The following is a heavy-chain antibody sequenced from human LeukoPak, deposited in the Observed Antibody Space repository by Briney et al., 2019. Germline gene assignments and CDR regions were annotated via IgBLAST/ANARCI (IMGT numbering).Heavy chain of an antibody. D-gene: IGHD1-26*01. Sequence: AGGSLRLSCAASGFTFSSLAMRWVRQAPGKGLEWVSSITGSGGTTYYAASVKGRFTISRDNSKNTPYLQMNSLRAEDTAEYYCARSTVGTSCCTAVDYWGQGTLVTVSS. CDR1: GFTFSSLA. V-gene: IGHV3-23*01. CDR2: ITGSGGTT. CDR3: ARSTVGTSCCTAVDY. J-gene: IGHJ4*02.